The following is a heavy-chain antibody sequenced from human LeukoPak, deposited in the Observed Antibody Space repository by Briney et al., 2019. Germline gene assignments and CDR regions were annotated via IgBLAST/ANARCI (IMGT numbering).Heavy chain of an antibody. CDR1: GGTFSSYA. V-gene: IGHV1-69*13. D-gene: IGHD3-22*01. CDR3: ARQYYDSSGYFPNWFDP. CDR2: IIPIFGTA. J-gene: IGHJ5*02. Sequence: ASVKVSCTASGGTFSSYAISWVRQAPGQGLEWMGGIIPIFGTANYAQKFQGRVTITADESTSTAYMELSSLRSEDTAVYYCARQYYDSSGYFPNWFDPWGQGTLVTVSS.